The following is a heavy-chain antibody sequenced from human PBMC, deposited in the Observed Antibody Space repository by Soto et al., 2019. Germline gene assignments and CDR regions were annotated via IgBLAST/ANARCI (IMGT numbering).Heavy chain of an antibody. V-gene: IGHV1-2*04. J-gene: IGHJ6*02. CDR3: ARGDYDILTGYWSRYYGMDV. Sequence: APVKVSCKASGYTFTGYYMHWVRQAPGQGLEWMGWINPNSGGTNYAQKFQGWVTMTRDTSISTAYMELSRLRSDDTAVYYCARGDYDILTGYWSRYYGMDVWGQGTTVTVSS. CDR2: INPNSGGT. CDR1: GYTFTGYY. D-gene: IGHD3-9*01.